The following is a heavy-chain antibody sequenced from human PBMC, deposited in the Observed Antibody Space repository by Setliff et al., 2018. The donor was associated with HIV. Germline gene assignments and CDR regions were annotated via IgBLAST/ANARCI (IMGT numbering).Heavy chain of an antibody. Sequence: PSETLSLTCTVSGGSISTGVYYWSWIRQPADKALEWIGRISASGSTNYNPSLESRVTLSIDTSNNQFSLKLTSVTAADTAVYYCARRDGYSYGFYFDYWGQGTLVTVSS. CDR3: ARRDGYSYGFYFDY. CDR2: ISASGST. D-gene: IGHD5-18*01. V-gene: IGHV4-61*02. CDR1: GGSISTGVYY. J-gene: IGHJ4*02.